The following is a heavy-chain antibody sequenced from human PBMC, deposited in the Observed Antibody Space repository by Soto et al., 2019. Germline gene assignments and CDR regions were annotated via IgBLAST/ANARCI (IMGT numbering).Heavy chain of an antibody. CDR3: ARDLLYGDSNGGGAFDI. Sequence: EVQLVESGGGLVQPGGSLRLSCAASGFTFSSYSMNWVRQAPGKGLEWVSSISSSSSYIYYADSVKGRFTISRDNAKISLDLQMNSLRAEDTAVYYCARDLLYGDSNGGGAFDIWGQGTMVTVSS. CDR2: ISSSSSYI. CDR1: GFTFSSYS. J-gene: IGHJ3*02. V-gene: IGHV3-21*01. D-gene: IGHD4-17*01.